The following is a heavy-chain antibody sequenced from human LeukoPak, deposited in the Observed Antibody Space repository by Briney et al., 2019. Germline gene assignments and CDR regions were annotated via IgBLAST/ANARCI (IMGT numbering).Heavy chain of an antibody. V-gene: IGHV3-13*04. CDR2: ISTADDT. Sequence: PGGSLRLSRVASGFTFRSYDVHWVRQTTGKGLECVSAISTADDTFYPDSVKGRCTISRDDAKKSLYLQMSNLRVGDTAVYYCARSGYYHYYGLDVWGQGTTVTVS. D-gene: IGHD6-13*01. J-gene: IGHJ6*02. CDR3: ARSGYYHYYGLDV. CDR1: GFTFRSYD.